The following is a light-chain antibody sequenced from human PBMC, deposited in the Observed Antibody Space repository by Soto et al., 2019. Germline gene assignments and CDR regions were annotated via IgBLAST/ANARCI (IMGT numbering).Light chain of an antibody. CDR1: QSIDTH. Sequence: DIRMTQSPSSLSTSVGDRVTITCRASQSIDTHLKWYQQHPGKAPNALIYEASNLQRGVSTRFSGTGSGTDFTLTLSGLQPDDSATYYCHQTYSPPDTFGQGTKVEIK. V-gene: IGKV1-39*01. CDR3: HQTYSPPDT. CDR2: EAS. J-gene: IGKJ1*01.